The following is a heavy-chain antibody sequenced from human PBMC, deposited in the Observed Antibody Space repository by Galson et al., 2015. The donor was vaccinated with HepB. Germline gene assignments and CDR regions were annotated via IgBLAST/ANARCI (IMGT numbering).Heavy chain of an antibody. CDR3: ARVGSDYDPYFDY. J-gene: IGHJ4*02. V-gene: IGHV1-3*01. CDR1: GYTFTSYA. Sequence: SVKVSCKASGYTFTSYALHWVRQAPGQSLEWMGWISPGSGNTKYSQKFQGRVAITRDTSASTGYMELSSLRSEDTAVYYCARVGSDYDPYFDYWGQGTLVTVSS. CDR2: ISPGSGNT. D-gene: IGHD5-12*01.